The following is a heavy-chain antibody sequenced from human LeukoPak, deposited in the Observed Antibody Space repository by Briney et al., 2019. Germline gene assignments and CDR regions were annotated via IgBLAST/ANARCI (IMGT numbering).Heavy chain of an antibody. D-gene: IGHD6-19*01. J-gene: IGHJ4*02. Sequence: GGSLRLSCAASAFTVSSYYMSWVRQAPGKGLEWVSVIYSGGSTYYADSVKGRFTTSRDSSKNTLYLQMNSLRAEDTAVYYCARGFPVVAGNFDYWGQGTLVTVSS. V-gene: IGHV3-66*01. CDR2: IYSGGST. CDR1: AFTVSSYY. CDR3: ARGFPVVAGNFDY.